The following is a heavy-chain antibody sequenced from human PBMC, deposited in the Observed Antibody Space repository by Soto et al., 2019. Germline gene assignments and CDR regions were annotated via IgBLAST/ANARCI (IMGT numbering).Heavy chain of an antibody. CDR2: INPILSMS. V-gene: IGHV1-69*02. J-gene: IGHJ4*02. D-gene: IGHD3-10*01. Sequence: PGLGLEWMGRINPILSMSNYAQRFQGRVTMTADKSTSTAYMELSSLRSEDTAIYYFARSYGSGYRSCDYWGQGALVTVS. CDR3: ARSYGSGYRSCDY.